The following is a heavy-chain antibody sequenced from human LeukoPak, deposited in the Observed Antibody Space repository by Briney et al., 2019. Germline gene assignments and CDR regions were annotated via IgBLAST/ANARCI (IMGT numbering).Heavy chain of an antibody. V-gene: IGHV3-23*01. D-gene: IGHD3-9*01. Sequence: GGSLRLSCAASGFTFSIYAMSWVRQAPGKGLEWVSTISASGGSTYYADSVKGRFTISRDNSKNTVYLQMNSLRAEDTAVYYCAKNREGVRYFDWGQGTLVTVSS. CDR3: AKNREGVRYFD. CDR1: GFTFSIYA. CDR2: ISASGGST. J-gene: IGHJ4*02.